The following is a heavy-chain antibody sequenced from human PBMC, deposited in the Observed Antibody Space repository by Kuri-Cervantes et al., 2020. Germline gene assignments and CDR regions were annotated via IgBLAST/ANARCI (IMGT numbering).Heavy chain of an antibody. Sequence: GESLKIPCAASGFIFSTYGMHWVRQAPGKGLEWVAVIWYNGTNKYYADSVKGRFNVSRDNSKKTLYLEMNSLRAEDTAIYYCAKDRGYSYGYNYDGMDVWGQGTTVTVSS. V-gene: IGHV3-33*06. CDR1: GFIFSTYG. CDR2: IWYNGTNK. D-gene: IGHD3-16*02. J-gene: IGHJ6*02. CDR3: AKDRGYSYGYNYDGMDV.